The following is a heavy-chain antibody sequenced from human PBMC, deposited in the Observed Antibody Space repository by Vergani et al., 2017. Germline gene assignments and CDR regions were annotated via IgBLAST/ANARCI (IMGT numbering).Heavy chain of an antibody. CDR3: ARSESFYGMDV. Sequence: QVQLQESGPGLVKPSETLSLTCTVSGGTISSYYWSWIRQPPGKGLEWIGYIYYRGSTNYNPSLKSRVTISVDTSKNQFSLKLSSVTAADTAVYYCARSESFYGMDVWGQGTTVTVSS. D-gene: IGHD3-10*01. CDR1: GGTISSYY. V-gene: IGHV4-59*01. J-gene: IGHJ6*02. CDR2: IYYRGST.